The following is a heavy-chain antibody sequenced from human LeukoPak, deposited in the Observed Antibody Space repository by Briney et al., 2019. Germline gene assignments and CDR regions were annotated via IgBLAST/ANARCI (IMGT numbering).Heavy chain of an antibody. D-gene: IGHD3-10*01. CDR1: GFTFSSYA. CDR3: ARGLNGSGSYYLIY. CDR2: MSYDGSNK. J-gene: IGHJ4*02. Sequence: HPGGSLRLSCAASGFTFSSYAMHWVRQAPGKGLEWVAVMSYDGSNKYYADSVKGRFTTSRDNSKNTLYLQMNSLRAEDTAVYYCARGLNGSGSYYLIYWGQGTLVTVSS. V-gene: IGHV3-30*01.